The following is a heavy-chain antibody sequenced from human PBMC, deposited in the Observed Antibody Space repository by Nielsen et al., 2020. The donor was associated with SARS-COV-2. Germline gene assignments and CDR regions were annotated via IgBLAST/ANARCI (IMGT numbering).Heavy chain of an antibody. Sequence: SQTLSLTCAVSGDSISRPDYYWSWLRQHPEKGLEWIGYIKYSGSTYYTPSLKGRMSISLDTSRNQFSLKLSSVTAADTAVYYCARVGSSWYAKRDVYYYYYMDVWGKGTTVTVSS. J-gene: IGHJ6*03. CDR1: GDSISRPDYY. V-gene: IGHV4-31*02. CDR2: IKYSGST. CDR3: ARVGSSWYAKRDVYYYYYMDV. D-gene: IGHD6-13*01.